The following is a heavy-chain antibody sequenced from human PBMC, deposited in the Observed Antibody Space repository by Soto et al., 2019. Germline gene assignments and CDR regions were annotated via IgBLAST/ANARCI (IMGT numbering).Heavy chain of an antibody. J-gene: IGHJ4*02. Sequence: QVQLVESGGGVVQPGRSLRLSCAASGFTFSTNAMHWVRQAPGKGLEWVAVISYEGSTTYYADSVKGRFTISRDNSKNTLYLQMTSRRAEDAAVYYCAKQFSGWSYYFDYWGQGTVVTVSS. V-gene: IGHV3-30-3*02. CDR2: ISYEGSTT. CDR3: AKQFSGWSYYFDY. CDR1: GFTFSTNA. D-gene: IGHD6-19*01.